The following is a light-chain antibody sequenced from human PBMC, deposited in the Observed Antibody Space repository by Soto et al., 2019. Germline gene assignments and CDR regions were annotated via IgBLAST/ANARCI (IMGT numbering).Light chain of an antibody. CDR3: CSHAASYTYV. Sequence: QSVLTQPRSVSGSPGQSVTISCTGTSSDVGGYNYVSWYQQRPGKAPKLMIYDVSRRPSGVPGRFSGSNSGNTASLTISGLQAEDEAEYFCCSHAASYTYVFGPGTKLTVL. V-gene: IGLV2-11*01. J-gene: IGLJ1*01. CDR2: DVS. CDR1: SSDVGGYNY.